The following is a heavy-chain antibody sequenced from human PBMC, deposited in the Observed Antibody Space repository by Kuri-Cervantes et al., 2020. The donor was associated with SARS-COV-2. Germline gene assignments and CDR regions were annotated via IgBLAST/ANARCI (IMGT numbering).Heavy chain of an antibody. CDR1: GYSFTSYW. D-gene: IGHD2-2*02. J-gene: IGHJ3*02. CDR3: ARLDRGYCSSTSCYMGAFDI. V-gene: IGHV5-51*01. Sequence: GESLKISCKGSGYSFTSYWIGWVRQMPGKGLEWMGIIYPGDSDTRYSPSFQGQVTISADKSISTAYLQWSSLKASDTAMYYCARLDRGYCSSTSCYMGAFDIWGQGTMVTVSS. CDR2: IYPGDSDT.